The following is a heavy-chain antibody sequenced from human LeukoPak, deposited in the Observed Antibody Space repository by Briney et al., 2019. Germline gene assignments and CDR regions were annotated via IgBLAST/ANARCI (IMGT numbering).Heavy chain of an antibody. V-gene: IGHV3-74*01. CDR1: GFTFSSYW. Sequence: PGGSLRLSCAASGFTFSSYWMHWVRQAPGKGLAWVSRINSDGSSTSYADSVKGRFTISRDNAKNTLYLQMNSLRAEDTAVYYCARAADDFWSGYYDYYYYYMDVWGKGTTVTVSS. CDR2: INSDGSST. J-gene: IGHJ6*03. CDR3: ARAADDFWSGYYDYYYYYMDV. D-gene: IGHD3-3*01.